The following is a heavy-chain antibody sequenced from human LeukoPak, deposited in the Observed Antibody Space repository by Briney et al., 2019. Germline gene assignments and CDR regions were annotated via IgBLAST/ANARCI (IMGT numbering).Heavy chain of an antibody. CDR1: GFTFSSYS. Sequence: GGSLRLSCAASGFTFSSYSMNWVRQAPGKGLEWVSSISGSNSYIYYADSMKGRFTISRDNAKNSLYLQMNSLRAEDMALYYCAKDTRQYRTSGEFDYWGQGTLVTVSS. J-gene: IGHJ4*02. CDR3: AKDTRQYRTSGEFDY. CDR2: ISGSNSYI. D-gene: IGHD6-6*01. V-gene: IGHV3-21*04.